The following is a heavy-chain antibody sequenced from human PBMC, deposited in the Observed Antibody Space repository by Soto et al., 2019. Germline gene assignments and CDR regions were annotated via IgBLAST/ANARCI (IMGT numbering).Heavy chain of an antibody. CDR1: GDSISSGGFS. CDR2: IYHSGTS. J-gene: IGHJ4*02. CDR3: ARGRLVPPVNFYY. D-gene: IGHD3-16*01. Sequence: PSETLSLTCAVSGDSISSGGFSWSWIRQPPGKGLEWIGYIYHSGTSFYNPSLKSRVTISVDGSKNQFSLKVKSVTAADTAVYYCARGRLVPPVNFYYWGLGTLVTLSS. V-gene: IGHV4-30-2*01.